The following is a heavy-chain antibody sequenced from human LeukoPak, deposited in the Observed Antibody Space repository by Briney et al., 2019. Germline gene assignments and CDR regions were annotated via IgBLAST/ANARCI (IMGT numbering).Heavy chain of an antibody. D-gene: IGHD6-6*01. CDR2: IYHSGST. J-gene: IGHJ4*02. CDR1: GGSISSGGYS. V-gene: IGHV4-30-2*01. Sequence: SETLSLTCAVSGGSISSGGYSWSWIRQPPGKGLEWIGYIYHSGSTYYNPSLKSRVTISVDRSKNQFSLKLSSVTAADTAVYYCARGIAARPNNVYYFDYWGQGTLVTVSS. CDR3: ARGIAARPNNVYYFDY.